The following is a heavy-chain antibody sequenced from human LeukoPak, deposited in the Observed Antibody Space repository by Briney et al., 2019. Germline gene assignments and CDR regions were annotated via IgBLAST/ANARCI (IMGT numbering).Heavy chain of an antibody. CDR1: GYSFTSYW. Sequence: GESLKISCKCSGYSFTSYWISWVRQMPGKGLEWMGRVDPRDSNTKYSPAFQGHVTFSADKSISTAFLQWSSLEASDTAIFFCARGGWLDDYWGQGTLVTVSS. CDR2: VDPRDSNT. CDR3: ARGGWLDDY. J-gene: IGHJ4*02. D-gene: IGHD6-19*01. V-gene: IGHV5-10-1*01.